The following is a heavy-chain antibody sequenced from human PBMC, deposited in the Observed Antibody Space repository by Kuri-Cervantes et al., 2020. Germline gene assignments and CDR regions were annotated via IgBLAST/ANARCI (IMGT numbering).Heavy chain of an antibody. CDR3: ARHVGLGWFDP. Sequence: SETLSLTCTVSGGSISSYYWSWIRQPPGKGLEWIGYIYYSGSTNYNPSLKSRVTISVDTSKNQFSLKLSSVTAADTAVYYCARHVGLGWFDPWGQGTLVTVSS. CDR1: GGSISSYY. CDR2: IYYSGST. V-gene: IGHV4-59*08. D-gene: IGHD7-27*01. J-gene: IGHJ5*02.